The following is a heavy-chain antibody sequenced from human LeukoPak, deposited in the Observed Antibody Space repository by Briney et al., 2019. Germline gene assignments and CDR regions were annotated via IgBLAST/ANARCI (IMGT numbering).Heavy chain of an antibody. Sequence: GGSLRLSCAASGFTFSSYAMSWVRQAPGKGPEWVSTISIDGGRTYYADSVKGRFTVSRDTSKNTLYLQMNSLRAEDTAVYYSARKGIGSSRYQNMDVWGKGTTVTVSS. J-gene: IGHJ6*03. V-gene: IGHV3-23*01. D-gene: IGHD6-25*01. CDR2: ISIDGGRT. CDR1: GFTFSSYA. CDR3: ARKGIGSSRYQNMDV.